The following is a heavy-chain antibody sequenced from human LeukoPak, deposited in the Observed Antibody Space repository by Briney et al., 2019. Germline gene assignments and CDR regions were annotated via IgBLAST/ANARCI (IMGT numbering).Heavy chain of an antibody. Sequence: PSETLSLTCTDSGGFVSRESWTWIRQFPDKRLEWIGYISHSGATDYKPSLESRVTISRDTPKNQFFLNLNAVTAADTAVYFCARSLTTVTPVVGYWGQGTLVTVSS. CDR3: ARSLTTVTPVVGY. J-gene: IGHJ4*02. CDR1: GGFVSRES. D-gene: IGHD4-17*01. V-gene: IGHV4-59*02. CDR2: ISHSGAT.